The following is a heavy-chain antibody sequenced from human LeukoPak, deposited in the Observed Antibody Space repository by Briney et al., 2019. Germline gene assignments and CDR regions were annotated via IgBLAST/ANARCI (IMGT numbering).Heavy chain of an antibody. CDR2: INPSGGST. J-gene: IGHJ4*02. Sequence: ASVKVSCKASGYTFTSYYMHWVRQAPGQGLEWMGIINPSGGSTSYAQKFQGRVTMTRDTSTSTVYMELSSLKSEDTAVYYCARTDHYGGNLQLFDYWGQGTLVTVSS. CDR1: GYTFTSYY. D-gene: IGHD4-23*01. CDR3: ARTDHYGGNLQLFDY. V-gene: IGHV1-46*01.